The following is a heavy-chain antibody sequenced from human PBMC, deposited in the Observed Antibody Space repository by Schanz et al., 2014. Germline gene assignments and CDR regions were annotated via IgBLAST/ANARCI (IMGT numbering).Heavy chain of an antibody. D-gene: IGHD5-12*01. Sequence: QVQLVQSGAEMKKPGASVKVSCKASGYTFTGYYMHWVRQAPGQGLEWMGWINPNSGTTNYAQKLQGWVTMTRDTSISTAYMELSRLKSDDTDVYYCARAFGGYDPAGALDYWGEGTLVTVSS. V-gene: IGHV1-2*04. CDR3: ARAFGGYDPAGALDY. J-gene: IGHJ4*02. CDR1: GYTFTGYY. CDR2: INPNSGTT.